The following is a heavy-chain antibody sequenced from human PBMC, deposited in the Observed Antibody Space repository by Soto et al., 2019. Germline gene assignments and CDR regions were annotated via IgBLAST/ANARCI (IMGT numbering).Heavy chain of an antibody. CDR1: GGSISSGDYY. D-gene: IGHD3-3*01. CDR3: ARSYYDFCSGYYTSAANNWFDP. Sequence: PSETLSLTCTVSGGSISSGDYYWSWIRQPPGKGLEWIGYIYYSGSTYYNPSLKSRVTISVDTSKNQFSLKLSSVTAADTAVYYCARSYYDFCSGYYTSAANNWFDPWGQGTLVTVSS. V-gene: IGHV4-30-4*01. J-gene: IGHJ5*02. CDR2: IYYSGST.